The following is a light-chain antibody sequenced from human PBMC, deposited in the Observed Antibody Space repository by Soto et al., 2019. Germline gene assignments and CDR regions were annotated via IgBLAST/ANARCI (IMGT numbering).Light chain of an antibody. Sequence: QSVLTQSSSASASLGSSVTLTCTLSSGHSSYIISWHQQQPEKARRSLMKLEGSGIYSQGSGVPDRFSGSSSGADRYITIALLQFDEAADYCCASSHSNTQVFGGGTKVTVL. J-gene: IGLJ3*02. V-gene: IGLV4-60*02. CDR1: SGHSSYI. CDR3: ASSHSNTQV. CDR2: LEGSGIY.